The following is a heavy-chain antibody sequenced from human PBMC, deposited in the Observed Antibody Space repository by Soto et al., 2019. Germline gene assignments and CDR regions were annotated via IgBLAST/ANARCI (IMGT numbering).Heavy chain of an antibody. CDR3: ARDYYYDSSGYLIWFDP. J-gene: IGHJ5*02. CDR2: IISSSSTI. V-gene: IGHV3-48*01. D-gene: IGHD3-22*01. CDR1: GFTFSSYS. Sequence: GGALRLSCAASGFTFSSYSMNWVRPAPGKGVELVSYIISSSSTIYYADSVKGRFTISRDNAKNSLYLQMNSLRAEDTAVYYCARDYYYDSSGYLIWFDPWGQGTLVTVSS.